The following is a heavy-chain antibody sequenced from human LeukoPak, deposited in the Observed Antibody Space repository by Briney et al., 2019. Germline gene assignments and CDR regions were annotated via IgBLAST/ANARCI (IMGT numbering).Heavy chain of an antibody. Sequence: GGSLGLSCAASGFTFSGSAMHWVRQASGKGLEWVGRIRSKANSYATAYAASVKGRFTISRDDSKNTAYLQMNSLKTEDTAVYYCTRAPDYYGSGSYYYYYYYMDVWGKGTTVTVSS. CDR1: GFTFSGSA. CDR3: TRAPDYYGSGSYYYYYYYMDV. CDR2: IRSKANSYAT. V-gene: IGHV3-73*01. J-gene: IGHJ6*03. D-gene: IGHD3-10*01.